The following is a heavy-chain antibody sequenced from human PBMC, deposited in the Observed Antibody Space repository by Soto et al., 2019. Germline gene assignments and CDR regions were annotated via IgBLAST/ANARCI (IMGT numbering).Heavy chain of an antibody. J-gene: IGHJ4*02. CDR1: GFSLSSTRVA. D-gene: IGHD6-19*01. CDR2: IYWDDDK. CDR3: AHSVVAGLGYYFDY. V-gene: IGHV2-5*02. Sequence: QITLKESGPPLVKPTQTLTLTCTFSGFSLSSTRVAVGWIRQPPGKALEWLALIYWDDDKRYSPFLKSRLTITTDASKSQVVLTMTNMAPVDTATYYCAHSVVAGLGYYFDYWGQGTLVTVSS.